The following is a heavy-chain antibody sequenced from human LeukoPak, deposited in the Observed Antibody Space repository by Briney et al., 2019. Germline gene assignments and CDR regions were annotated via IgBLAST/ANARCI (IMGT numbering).Heavy chain of an antibody. CDR2: IYYSGST. CDR3: ARVGDGYIYFDY. Sequence: SQTLSLTCTVSGGSISSGDCYWSWIRQPPGKGLEWIGYIYYSGSTYYNPSLKSRVTISVDTSKNQFSLKLSTVTAADTAVYYCARVGDGYIYFDYWGQGTLVTVSS. CDR1: GGSISSGDCY. V-gene: IGHV4-30-4*01. J-gene: IGHJ4*02. D-gene: IGHD5-24*01.